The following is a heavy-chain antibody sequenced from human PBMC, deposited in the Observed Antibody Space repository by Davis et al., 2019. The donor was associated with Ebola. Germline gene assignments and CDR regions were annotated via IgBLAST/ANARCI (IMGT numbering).Heavy chain of an antibody. CDR1: GYTFTDYW. Sequence: SVKVSCKASGYTFTDYWIHWVRQAPGHGLEWMREIIPRLDTTQYAQKFRGKVTITADEVTSTAYMELERLRSEDTAVYFCARRQLGEFPVFDPWGQGTLVTVSS. V-gene: IGHV1-69*13. CDR3: ARRQLGEFPVFDP. D-gene: IGHD3-10*01. CDR2: IIPRLDTT. J-gene: IGHJ5*02.